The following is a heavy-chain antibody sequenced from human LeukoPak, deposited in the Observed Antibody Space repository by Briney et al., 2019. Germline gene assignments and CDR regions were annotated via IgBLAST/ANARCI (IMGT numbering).Heavy chain of an antibody. CDR1: GGSISSYY. D-gene: IGHD3-22*01. V-gene: IGHV4-4*09. CDR3: ARLRGYDSSGYYSTYFDY. J-gene: IGHJ4*02. Sequence: SETLSLTCTVSGGSISSYYWSWIRQPPGKGLGWIGYSYTSGSTSYNPSLKSRVTISVDTSKNQFSLKLSSVTAADTAVYYCARLRGYDSSGYYSTYFDYWGQGTLVTVSS. CDR2: SYTSGST.